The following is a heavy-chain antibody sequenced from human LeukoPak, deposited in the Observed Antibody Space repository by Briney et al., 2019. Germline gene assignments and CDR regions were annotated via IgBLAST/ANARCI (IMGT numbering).Heavy chain of an antibody. CDR3: AKYTSLRFLEWMGDRFDY. V-gene: IGHV3-23*01. CDR2: ISGSGGST. Sequence: GGSLRLSCAASGFTLSSYAMSWVRQVPGKGLEWVSAISGSGGSTYYADSVKGRFTISRDNSKNTLYLQMNSLRAEDTAVYYCAKYTSLRFLEWMGDRFDYWGQGTLVTVSS. CDR1: GFTLSSYA. D-gene: IGHD3-3*01. J-gene: IGHJ4*02.